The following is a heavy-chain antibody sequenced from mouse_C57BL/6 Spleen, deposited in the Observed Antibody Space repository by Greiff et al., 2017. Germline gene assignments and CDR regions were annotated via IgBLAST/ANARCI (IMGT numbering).Heavy chain of an antibody. CDR1: GFNIKDDY. CDR2: IDPENGDT. V-gene: IGHV14-4*01. J-gene: IGHJ1*03. CDR3: TLLYYYGSSPYWYFDV. D-gene: IGHD1-1*01. Sequence: EVQLQQSGAELVRPGASVKLSCTASGFNIKDDYMHWVKQRPEQGLEWIGWIDPENGDTEYASKFPGKATITADTSSNTAYLQLSSLTSEDTAVYYCTLLYYYGSSPYWYFDVWGTGTTVTVSS.